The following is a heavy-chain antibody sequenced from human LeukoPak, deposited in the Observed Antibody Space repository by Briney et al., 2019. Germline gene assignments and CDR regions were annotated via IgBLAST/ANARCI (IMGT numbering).Heavy chain of an antibody. D-gene: IGHD2-15*01. CDR3: VRGSPSTWS. Sequence: GGSLRLSCAASGFTFKLYWMHWVRQAPGKGPVWVSRINDDGSTTTYADSVKGRFTISRDDAKNMLFLQMNSLRAEDTAVYYCVRGSPSTWSWGQGTLVTVSS. J-gene: IGHJ5*02. V-gene: IGHV3-74*01. CDR1: GFTFKLYW. CDR2: INDDGSTT.